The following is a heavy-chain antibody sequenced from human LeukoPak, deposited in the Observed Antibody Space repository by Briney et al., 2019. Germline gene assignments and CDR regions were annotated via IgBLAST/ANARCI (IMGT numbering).Heavy chain of an antibody. J-gene: IGHJ4*02. D-gene: IGHD1-26*01. CDR2: ISSSSSTI. V-gene: IGHV3-48*04. CDR1: GFTFSSYS. Sequence: PGGSLGLSCAASGFTFSSYSMNWVRQAPGKGLEWVSYISSSSSTIYYADSVKGRFTISRDNAKNSLYLQMNSLRAEDTAVYYCAREFYIVGATGFDYWGQGTLVTVSS. CDR3: AREFYIVGATGFDY.